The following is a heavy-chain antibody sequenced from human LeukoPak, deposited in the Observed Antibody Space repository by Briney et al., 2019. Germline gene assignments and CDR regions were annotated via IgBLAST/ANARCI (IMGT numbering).Heavy chain of an antibody. CDR1: GFTFSSYA. Sequence: GGSLRLSCAASGFTFSSYAMHWVRQAPGKGLEGVAVISYDGSNKYYADSVKGRFTISRDNSKNTLYLQMNSLRAEDTAVYYCARDSDRYDSSGYYDYWGQGTLVTVSS. J-gene: IGHJ4*02. D-gene: IGHD3-22*01. CDR2: ISYDGSNK. V-gene: IGHV3-30-3*01. CDR3: ARDSDRYDSSGYYDY.